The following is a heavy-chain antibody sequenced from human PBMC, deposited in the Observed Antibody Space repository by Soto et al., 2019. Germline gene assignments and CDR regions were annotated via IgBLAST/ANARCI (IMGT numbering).Heavy chain of an antibody. Sequence: EVQLVQSGAEVKKPGESLKISCKGSGYSFTSYWIGWVRKMTGTGLEWRGIIYPGDSDTRYSPSFQGQVTISVDKSISTAYMQWSSLEASDTAMYYCARRGSSWGDWGQGTLVTVSS. V-gene: IGHV5-51*01. CDR3: ARRGSSWGD. J-gene: IGHJ4*02. CDR1: GYSFTSYW. D-gene: IGHD6-13*01. CDR2: IYPGDSDT.